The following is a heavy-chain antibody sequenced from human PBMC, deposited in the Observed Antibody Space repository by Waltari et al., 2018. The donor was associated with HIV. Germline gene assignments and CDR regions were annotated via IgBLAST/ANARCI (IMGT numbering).Heavy chain of an antibody. V-gene: IGHV2-5*02. CDR3: AHTNTGTVTTWDY. CDR1: GFSLTTHKVS. D-gene: IGHD4-4*01. Sequence: QITLKESGPTLVRPTQTLTLTCTVSGFSLTTHKVSVAWIRQPPGKPLEWLGFIYWDDEKCYNASLKSRLTITKDTSKSQVVLTMTDMGPLDTGTYFCAHTNTGTVTTWDYWGQGALVTVSS. J-gene: IGHJ4*02. CDR2: IYWDDEK.